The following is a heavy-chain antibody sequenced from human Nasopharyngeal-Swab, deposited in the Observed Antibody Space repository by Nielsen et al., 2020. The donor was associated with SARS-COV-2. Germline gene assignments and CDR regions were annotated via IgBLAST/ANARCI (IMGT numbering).Heavy chain of an antibody. D-gene: IGHD1-26*01. Sequence: GESLKISCTVSGFALGNYAMSWVRQAPGKGLEWVSGISGSGGNTFVADSVKGRFTISRDNSKNTLYLQMSSLRVADTATYYCAKEGSIIVGTFFDSWGQGALVTVSS. CDR1: GFALGNYA. J-gene: IGHJ4*02. CDR2: ISGSGGNT. V-gene: IGHV3-23*01. CDR3: AKEGSIIVGTFFDS.